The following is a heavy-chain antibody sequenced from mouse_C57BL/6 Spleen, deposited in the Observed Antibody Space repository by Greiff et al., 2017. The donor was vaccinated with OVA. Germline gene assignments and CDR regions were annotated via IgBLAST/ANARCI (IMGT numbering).Heavy chain of an antibody. J-gene: IGHJ1*03. CDR2: INPNNGGT. D-gene: IGHD2-4*01. Sequence: EVKLLESGPELVKPGASVKIPCKASGYTFTDYNMDWVKQSHGKSLEWIGDINPNNGGTIYNQKFKGKATLTVDKSSSTAYMELRSLTSEDTAVYYCAREGYDYHWYFDVWGTGTTVTVSS. V-gene: IGHV1-18*01. CDR3: AREGYDYHWYFDV. CDR1: GYTFTDYN.